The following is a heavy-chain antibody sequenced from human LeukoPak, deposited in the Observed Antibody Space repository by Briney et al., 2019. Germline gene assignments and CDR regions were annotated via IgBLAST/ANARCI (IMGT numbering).Heavy chain of an antibody. J-gene: IGHJ4*02. CDR1: GGTFSSYA. Sequence: ASVKVSCKASGGTFSSYAISWVRQAPGQGLEWMGGIIPIFGTANYAQKFQGRVMITADESTSTAYMELSSLRSEDTAVYYCARELLDTALIVSGYPPCYWGQGTLVTVSS. D-gene: IGHD5-18*01. CDR2: IIPIFGTA. CDR3: ARELLDTALIVSGYPPCY. V-gene: IGHV1-69*13.